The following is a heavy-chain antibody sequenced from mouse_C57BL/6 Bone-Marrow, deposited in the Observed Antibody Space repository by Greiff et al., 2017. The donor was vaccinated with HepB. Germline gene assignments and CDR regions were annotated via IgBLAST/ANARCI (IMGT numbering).Heavy chain of an antibody. CDR2: ISYDGSN. CDR3: AITTVVATDY. J-gene: IGHJ4*01. Sequence: VQLQQSGPGLVKPSQSLSLTCSVTGYSITSGYYWNWIRQFPGNKLEWMGYISYDGSNNYNPSLKNRISITRDTSKNQFFLKLTSVTTEDTATYYCAITTVVATDYWGQGTSVTVSS. CDR1: GYSITSGYY. D-gene: IGHD1-1*01. V-gene: IGHV3-6*01.